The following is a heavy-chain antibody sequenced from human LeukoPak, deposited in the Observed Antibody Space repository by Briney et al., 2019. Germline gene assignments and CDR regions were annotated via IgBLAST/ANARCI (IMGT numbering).Heavy chain of an antibody. CDR2: ISTTGSYI. V-gene: IGHV3-11*03. D-gene: IGHD6-19*01. Sequence: GGSLRLSCAASGFTFSDYYMSWIRQAPGKGLEWVSYISTTGSYINDADSVKGRFTISRDNAKNSLYLQLNSLRVEDTAVYYCARPKSAWFSHWYFELWGRGTLVTVSS. J-gene: IGHJ2*01. CDR3: ARPKSAWFSHWYFEL. CDR1: GFTFSDYY.